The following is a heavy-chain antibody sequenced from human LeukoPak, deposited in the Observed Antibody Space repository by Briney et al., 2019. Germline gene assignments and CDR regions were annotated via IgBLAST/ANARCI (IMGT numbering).Heavy chain of an antibody. CDR1: GGTFSSYA. CDR2: IIPIFGTA. V-gene: IGHV1-69*05. D-gene: IGHD3-10*01. CDR3: ARSWWSGELHYYYYMDV. J-gene: IGHJ6*03. Sequence: SVKVSCKASGGTFSSYAISWVRQAPGQGLEWMGGIIPIFGTANYAQKFQGRVTITTDESTSTAYMELSSLRSEDTAVYYCARSWWSGELHYYYYMDVWGKGTTVTVSS.